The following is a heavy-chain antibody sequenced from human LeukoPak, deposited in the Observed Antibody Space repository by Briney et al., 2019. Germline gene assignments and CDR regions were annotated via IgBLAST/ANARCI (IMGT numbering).Heavy chain of an antibody. J-gene: IGHJ4*02. CDR1: GGSISSYY. CDR2: IYYSGNT. D-gene: IGHD1-26*01. CDR3: ARDSPSGSYDY. V-gene: IGHV4-59*01. Sequence: SETLSLTCTVSGGSISSYYWSWIRQPPGKGLEWIGYIYYSGNTNYNPSLKSRVTISVDTSKNQFSLKLSSVTAADTAVYYCARDSPSGSYDYWGQGTLVTVSS.